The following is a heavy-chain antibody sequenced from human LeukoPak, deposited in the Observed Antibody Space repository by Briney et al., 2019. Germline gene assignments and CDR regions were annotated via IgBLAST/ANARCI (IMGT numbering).Heavy chain of an antibody. J-gene: IGHJ4*02. CDR2: VYYSGSI. CDR3: ARGGYYFDY. Sequence: RASETLSFTCTGSGGSISSYYWSWIRQPPGKGLEWIGYVYYSGSINYSPSLNSRLTISVDTSKNQFSLKLSSVTAADTAVYYCARGGYYFDYWGQGTLVTISS. V-gene: IGHV4-59*01. D-gene: IGHD3-10*01. CDR1: GGSISSYY.